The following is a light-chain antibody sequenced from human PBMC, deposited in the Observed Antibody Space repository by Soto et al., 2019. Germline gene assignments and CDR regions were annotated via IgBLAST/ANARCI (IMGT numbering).Light chain of an antibody. Sequence: EIVLTQSPCTLSLSPGEGATLSCRASQTISNTYSAWYQKKPGQAPRLLIYAASSRATGVPDRFSGSGSGTDFTLTISGLEPEDFAVYYCQSYDSNAFTFGPGTKVDIK. CDR1: QTISNTY. CDR2: AAS. V-gene: IGKV3-20*01. J-gene: IGKJ3*01. CDR3: QSYDSNAFT.